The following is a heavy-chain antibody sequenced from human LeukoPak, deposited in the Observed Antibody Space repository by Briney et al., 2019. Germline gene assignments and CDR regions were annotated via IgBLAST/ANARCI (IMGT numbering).Heavy chain of an antibody. CDR1: GTSFSSYY. Sequence: SETLSLTCAVSGTSFSSYYRSWISQPPGKGLEWIGEVNHSGYTNDNPSLKSRVTISVDTSKNQFSLRLRSVTAADTGVYFCARCTTGYDLWGQGTLVTVSS. V-gene: IGHV4-34*01. J-gene: IGHJ4*02. D-gene: IGHD2-8*01. CDR3: ARCTTGYDL. CDR2: VNHSGYT.